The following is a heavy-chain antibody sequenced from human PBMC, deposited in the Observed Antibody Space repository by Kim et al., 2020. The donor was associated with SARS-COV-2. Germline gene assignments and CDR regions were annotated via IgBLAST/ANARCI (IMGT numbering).Heavy chain of an antibody. Sequence: SETLSLTCTVSGGSVKRDGSYWNWIRQHPGMGLEWIGSISYSGNTYYNPSLESRLSISAGTSENSFSLRLSSVTAADTAVYFCARDGYYDSSGYFQYFDLWGRGTLVVVSS. J-gene: IGHJ2*01. CDR3: ARDGYYDSSGYFQYFDL. D-gene: IGHD3-22*01. CDR1: GGSVKRDGSY. CDR2: ISYSGNT. V-gene: IGHV4-31*03.